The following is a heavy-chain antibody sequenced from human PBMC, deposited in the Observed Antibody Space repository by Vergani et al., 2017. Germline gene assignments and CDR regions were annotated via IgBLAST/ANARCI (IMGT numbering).Heavy chain of an antibody. D-gene: IGHD6-13*01. CDR2: INPTSGGT. CDR3: AKHLVYYYGMDV. V-gene: IGHV1-2*02. Sequence: QVQLVQSGAEVKKPGASVKVSCKASGYTFTGYYMHWVRQAPGQGLEWMGWINPTSGGTNYAQKVQGRVTMTRDTSISTAYMELSRLRSDDTAVYYCAKHLVYYYGMDVWGQGTTVTVSS. J-gene: IGHJ6*02. CDR1: GYTFTGYY.